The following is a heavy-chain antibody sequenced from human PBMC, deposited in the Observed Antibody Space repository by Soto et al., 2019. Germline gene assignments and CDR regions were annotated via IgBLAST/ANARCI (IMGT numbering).Heavy chain of an antibody. Sequence: SETLSLTCSVSGGSIGSYYWSWIRQPPGKGLEWIGYIYYSGSTNYNPSLKSRVTISVDTSKNQFSLKLSSVTAADTAIYFCAREGYTFGPGAVSGAFVIWGQGTLVTVSS. CDR3: AREGYTFGPGAVSGAFVI. CDR1: GGSIGSYY. V-gene: IGHV4-59*12. J-gene: IGHJ3*02. D-gene: IGHD1-1*01. CDR2: IYYSGST.